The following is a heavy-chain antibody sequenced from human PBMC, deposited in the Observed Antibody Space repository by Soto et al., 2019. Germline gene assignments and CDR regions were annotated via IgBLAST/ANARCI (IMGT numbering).Heavy chain of an antibody. CDR2: IIPIFGTA. J-gene: IGHJ4*02. CDR1: GGTFSSYA. CDR3: ARGPPRTVAAGAHFDY. V-gene: IGHV1-69*01. Sequence: QVQLVQSGAEVKKPGSSVKVSCKASGGTFSSYAISWVRQAPGQGLEWMGGIIPIFGTANYAQKFQRRVTITADESTSTAYMELSSLRSEGTAVYYCARGPPRTVAAGAHFDYWGQGTLVTVSS. D-gene: IGHD6-13*01.